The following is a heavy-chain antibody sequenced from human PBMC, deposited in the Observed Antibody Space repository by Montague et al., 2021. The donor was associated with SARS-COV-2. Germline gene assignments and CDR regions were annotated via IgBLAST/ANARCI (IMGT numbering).Heavy chain of an antibody. CDR2: ISYDGSNK. CDR1: GFTFSSYA. CDR3: ARVPGSGSYYGAFDI. Sequence: SLRLSCAASGFTFSSYAMHWVRQAPGKGLEWAAVISYDGSNKYYADSVKGRFTISRDNSKNTLYLQMNSLRAEDTAVYYCARVPGSGSYYGAFDIWGQGTMVTVSS. D-gene: IGHD1-26*01. V-gene: IGHV3-30-3*01. J-gene: IGHJ3*02.